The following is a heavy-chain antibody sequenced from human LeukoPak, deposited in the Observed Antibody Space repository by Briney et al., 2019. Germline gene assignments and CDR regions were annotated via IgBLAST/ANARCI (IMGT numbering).Heavy chain of an antibody. D-gene: IGHD6-13*01. CDR3: AAPPQQLSQNYYYYYMDV. V-gene: IGHV4-39*07. J-gene: IGHJ6*03. CDR2: IYYSGST. CDR1: GGSISSSSYY. Sequence: SETLSLTCTVSGGSISSSSYYWGWIRQPPGKGLEWIGSIYYSGSTYYNPSLKSRVTISVDTSKNQFSLKLSSVTAADTAVYYCAAPPQQLSQNYYYYYMDVWGKGTTVTVSS.